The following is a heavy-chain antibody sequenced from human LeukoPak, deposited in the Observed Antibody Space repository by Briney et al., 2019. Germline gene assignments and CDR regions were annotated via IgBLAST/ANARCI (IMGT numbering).Heavy chain of an antibody. Sequence: NTSETLSLTCTVSGGSISSYYWSWIRQPPGKGLEWLGYIYSSGSTNYNPSLKSRVTISVDTSKNQFSLKLSSVTAADTAVYCCARVLGSGYSDYWGQGTLVTVSS. CDR3: ARVLGSGYSDY. CDR1: GGSISSYY. J-gene: IGHJ4*02. CDR2: IYSSGST. V-gene: IGHV4-59*01. D-gene: IGHD2-15*01.